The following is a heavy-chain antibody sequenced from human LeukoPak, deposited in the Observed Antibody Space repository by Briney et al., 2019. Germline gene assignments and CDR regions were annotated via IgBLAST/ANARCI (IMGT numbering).Heavy chain of an antibody. D-gene: IGHD3/OR15-3a*01. CDR1: GGSINSYY. CDR3: ARGPLSSRTTWTWFDP. CDR2: IYYSGST. V-gene: IGHV4-59*01. J-gene: IGHJ5*02. Sequence: ETLSLTCTVSGGSINSYYWSWIRQPPGKEREWIGYIYYSGSTNYNPSLKSRVTISVDTSKNQFSLRLKSVTAADTAVYYCARGPLSSRTTWTWFDPWGQGTLVTVSS.